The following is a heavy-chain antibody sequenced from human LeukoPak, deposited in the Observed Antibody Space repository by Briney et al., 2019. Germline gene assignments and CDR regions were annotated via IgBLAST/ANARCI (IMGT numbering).Heavy chain of an antibody. V-gene: IGHV3-33*01. Sequence: GGSLRLSCAASGFTFSSYGMHWVRQAPGKGLEWVAVIWYDGSNKYYADSVKGRFTISRDNSKNTLYLQMNSLRAEDTAVYYCARDRRITMVRGVIDYWGQGTLVTVSS. CDR1: GFTFSSYG. J-gene: IGHJ4*02. CDR3: ARDRRITMVRGVIDY. CDR2: IWYDGSNK. D-gene: IGHD3-10*01.